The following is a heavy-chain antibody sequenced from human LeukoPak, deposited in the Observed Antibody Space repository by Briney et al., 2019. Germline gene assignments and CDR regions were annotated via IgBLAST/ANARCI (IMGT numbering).Heavy chain of an antibody. D-gene: IGHD3-22*01. Sequence: PSETLSLTCTVSGGSSSSSSFYWGWIRQPPGKGLEWIGSIYYSGSTYYNPSFKSRVTISLDTSKTQFSLKLSSVTAADTAVYYCARQYGSSGYHYIDYWGQGTLVTVSS. J-gene: IGHJ4*02. CDR2: IYYSGST. V-gene: IGHV4-39*07. CDR1: GGSSSSSSFY. CDR3: ARQYGSSGYHYIDY.